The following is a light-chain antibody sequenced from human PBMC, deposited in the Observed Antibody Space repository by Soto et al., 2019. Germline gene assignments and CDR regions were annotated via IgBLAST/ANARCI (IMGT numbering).Light chain of an antibody. CDR3: SSYTSGSTLYV. J-gene: IGLJ1*01. V-gene: IGLV2-14*01. CDR1: SSDFGGYNC. CDR2: DVS. Sequence: QSALTQPASVSGSPGQSITISCTGTSSDFGGYNCVSWYQQHPGKAPKLMIYDVSNRPSGVSNRFSGSKSGNTASLTISGLQAEDEADYYCSSYTSGSTLYVFGSGTKVTVL.